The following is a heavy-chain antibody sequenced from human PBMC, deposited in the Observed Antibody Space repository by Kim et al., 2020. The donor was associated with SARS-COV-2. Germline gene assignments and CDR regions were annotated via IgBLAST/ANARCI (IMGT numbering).Heavy chain of an antibody. V-gene: IGHV4-39*01. Sequence: SETLSLTCTVSGGSISSSSYYWGWIRQPPGKGLEWIGSIYYSGSTYYNPSLKSRVTISVDTSKNQFSLKLSSVTAADTAVYYCARQQALLWFGELFSTRPYCLDYGGQGTLVTVSA. D-gene: IGHD3-10*01. CDR3: ARQQALLWFGELFSTRPYCLDY. CDR2: IYYSGST. J-gene: IGHJ4*02. CDR1: GGSISSSSYY.